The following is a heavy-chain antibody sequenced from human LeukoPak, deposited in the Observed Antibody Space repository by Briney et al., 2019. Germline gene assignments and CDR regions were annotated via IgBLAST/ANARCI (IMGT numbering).Heavy chain of an antibody. CDR2: FDLEDGET. Sequence: GASVKVSCKVSGNTLSELSMHWVRQAPGKGLEWMGGFDLEDGETIYAQKFQGRVTMTEDTSTDTAYMELSSLRSEDTAVYYCATDLARVGGSYGFDYWGQGTLVTVSS. CDR1: GNTLSELS. V-gene: IGHV1-24*01. D-gene: IGHD1-26*01. J-gene: IGHJ4*02. CDR3: ATDLARVGGSYGFDY.